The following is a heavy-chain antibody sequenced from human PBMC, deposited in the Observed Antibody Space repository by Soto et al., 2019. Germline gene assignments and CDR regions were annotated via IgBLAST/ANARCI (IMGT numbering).Heavy chain of an antibody. Sequence: QITLKESSPTLVKPTQTLTLTCSFSGFSLYTGGVGVGWIRQPPGKALEWLALLYWDDTRRYNPSLKNTLTSAKDTSENPVVLTVTAMGPVDTGTYFCAHYTTDTYFDVWGKGATVTVSS. V-gene: IGHV2-5*02. D-gene: IGHD1-1*01. CDR2: LYWDDTR. CDR3: AHYTTDTYFDV. CDR1: GFSLYTGGVG. J-gene: IGHJ6*04.